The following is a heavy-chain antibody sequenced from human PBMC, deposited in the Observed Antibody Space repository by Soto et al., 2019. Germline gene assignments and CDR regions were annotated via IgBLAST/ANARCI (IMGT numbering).Heavy chain of an antibody. V-gene: IGHV3-21*01. J-gene: IGHJ6*02. D-gene: IGHD2-2*02. CDR2: ISSPSDI. CDR1: GFTFSTYS. CDR3: ARDYTAWPLAYGLDV. Sequence: GGFLRLSCGGCGFTFSTYSINWVRQAPGKWLEWVSSISSPSDIYYAESVKGRFTISRDNAKNSVSLQMNSLRAEDTAVYYCARDYTAWPLAYGLDVWGQWTPVNVSS.